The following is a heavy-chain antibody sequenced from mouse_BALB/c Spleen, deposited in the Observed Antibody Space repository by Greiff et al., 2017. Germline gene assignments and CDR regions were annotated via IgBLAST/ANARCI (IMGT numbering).Heavy chain of an antibody. V-gene: IGHV5-17*02. CDR2: ISSGSSTI. CDR1: GFTFSSFG. D-gene: IGHD1-1*01. Sequence: EVKLMESGGGLVQPGGSRKLSCAASGFTFSSFGMHWVRQAPEKGLEWVAYISSGSSTIYYADTVKGRFTISRDNPKNTLFLQMTSLRSEDTAMYYCARWGYYGSTSYAMDYWGQGTSVTVSS. J-gene: IGHJ4*01. CDR3: ARWGYYGSTSYAMDY.